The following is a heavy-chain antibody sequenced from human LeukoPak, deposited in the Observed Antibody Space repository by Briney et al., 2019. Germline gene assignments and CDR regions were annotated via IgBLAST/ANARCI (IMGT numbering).Heavy chain of an antibody. D-gene: IGHD6-13*01. V-gene: IGHV4-34*01. Sequence: SETLSLTCAVYGGSFSGYYWSWIRQPPGKGLEWIGEINHSGSTNYNPSLKSRVTISVDTSKNQFSLKLSSVTAADTAVYYCARDTAAGFPPYFDYWGQGTLVTVSS. J-gene: IGHJ4*02. CDR2: INHSGST. CDR3: ARDTAAGFPPYFDY. CDR1: GGSFSGYY.